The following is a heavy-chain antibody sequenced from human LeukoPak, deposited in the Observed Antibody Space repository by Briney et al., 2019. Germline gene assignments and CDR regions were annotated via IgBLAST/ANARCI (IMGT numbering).Heavy chain of an antibody. CDR1: GGSISSGDYY. CDR3: ARDQDYDFWSGSQAGHAFDI. D-gene: IGHD3-3*01. Sequence: SETLSLTCTVSGGSISSGDYYWSWIRQPPGKGLEWIGYIYYSGSIYYNPSLKSRVTISVDTSKNQFSLKLSSVTAADTAVYYCARDQDYDFWSGSQAGHAFDIWGQGTMVTVSS. J-gene: IGHJ3*02. V-gene: IGHV4-30-4*08. CDR2: IYYSGSI.